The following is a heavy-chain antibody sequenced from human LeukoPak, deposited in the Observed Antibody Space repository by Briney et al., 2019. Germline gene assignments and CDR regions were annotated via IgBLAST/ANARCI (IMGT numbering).Heavy chain of an antibody. CDR3: ARAVGSGSFQTYYYYMDV. CDR1: GGSISSSNW. CDR2: IYHSGST. D-gene: IGHD3-10*01. J-gene: IGHJ6*03. V-gene: IGHV4-4*02. Sequence: SETLSLTCAVSGGSISSSNWWSWVRQPPGKGLEWIGEIYHSGSTNYNPSLKSRVTISVDKSKNQFSLKLSSVTAADTAVYYCARAVGSGSFQTYYYYMDVWGKGTTVTISS.